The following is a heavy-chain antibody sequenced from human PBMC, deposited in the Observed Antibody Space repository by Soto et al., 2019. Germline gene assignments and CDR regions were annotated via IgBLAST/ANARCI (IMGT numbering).Heavy chain of an antibody. D-gene: IGHD3-16*01. Sequence: SETLSLTCTVSGGSISSYYWSWIRQPPGKGLEWIGYIYYSGSTKYNPSLKSRVTISVDTSKNQFSLKLSSVTAADTAVYYCARRYGGNFDYWGQGTLVTRLL. J-gene: IGHJ4*02. V-gene: IGHV4-59*01. CDR2: IYYSGST. CDR3: ARRYGGNFDY. CDR1: GGSISSYY.